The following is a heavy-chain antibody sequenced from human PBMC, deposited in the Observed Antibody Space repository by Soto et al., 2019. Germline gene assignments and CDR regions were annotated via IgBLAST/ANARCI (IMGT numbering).Heavy chain of an antibody. CDR1: GFTFSSYG. CDR3: AKASGWYQASQDY. J-gene: IGHJ4*02. V-gene: IGHV3-30*18. D-gene: IGHD6-19*01. Sequence: GGSLRLSCAASGFTFSSYGMHWVRQAPGKGLEWVAVISYDGSNKYYADSVKGRFTISRDNSKNTLYLQMNSLRAEDTAVYYCAKASGWYQASQDYWGQGTLVTVSS. CDR2: ISYDGSNK.